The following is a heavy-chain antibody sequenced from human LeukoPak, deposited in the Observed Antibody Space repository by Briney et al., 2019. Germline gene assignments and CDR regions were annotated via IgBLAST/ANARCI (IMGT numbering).Heavy chain of an antibody. J-gene: IGHJ6*04. V-gene: IGHV4-30-4*01. Sequence: SQTLSLTCIVSGASITSGDYYWGWVRQTPEKGLEWIGNIFHSGSTYYNPSLKSRATISVDTSKNHFSLKLHSVTATDAAVFYCARVARTSADGMDVWGRGTTVTVSS. CDR2: IFHSGST. CDR3: ARVARTSADGMDV. CDR1: GASITSGDYY.